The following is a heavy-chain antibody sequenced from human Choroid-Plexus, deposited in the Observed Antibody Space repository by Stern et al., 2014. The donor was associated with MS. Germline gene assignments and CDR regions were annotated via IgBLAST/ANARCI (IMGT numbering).Heavy chain of an antibody. CDR3: AKDRQYLTYFFDH. J-gene: IGHJ5*02. Sequence: DQLVESGGGVVQPGRPLRLSCVASGFTFGSCAMHWVRQAPGKGLERVAGVSYDGSNKYYADSVKGRFTISRDNSQNTLYIQMSSLRPEDTAVYYCAKDRQYLTYFFDHWGQGSLVTVSS. CDR2: VSYDGSNK. V-gene: IGHV3-30*18. CDR1: GFTFGSCA. D-gene: IGHD2/OR15-2a*01.